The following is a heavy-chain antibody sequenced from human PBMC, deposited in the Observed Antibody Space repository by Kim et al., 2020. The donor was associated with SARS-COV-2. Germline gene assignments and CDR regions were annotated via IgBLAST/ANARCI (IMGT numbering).Heavy chain of an antibody. CDR3: ARDRLRFLEWLPNYYGMDV. V-gene: IGHV3-48*02. Sequence: KGRFTSSRDNAKNSLYLQMNSRRDEDTAVYYCARDRLRFLEWLPNYYGMDVWGQGTTVTVSS. J-gene: IGHJ6*02. D-gene: IGHD3-3*01.